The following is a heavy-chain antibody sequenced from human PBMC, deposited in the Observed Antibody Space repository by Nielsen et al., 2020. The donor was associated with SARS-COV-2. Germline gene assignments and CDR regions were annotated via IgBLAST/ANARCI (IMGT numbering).Heavy chain of an antibody. Sequence: GESLKISCAASGFTFSSYAMSWVRQAPGKGLEWVSAISGSGGSKYYADSVKGRFTISRDNSKNTLYLQMNSLRAEDTAVYYCASPPTSYYYYGMDVWGQGTTVTVSS. D-gene: IGHD3-16*01. V-gene: IGHV3-23*01. J-gene: IGHJ6*02. CDR1: GFTFSSYA. CDR3: ASPPTSYYYYGMDV. CDR2: ISGSGGSK.